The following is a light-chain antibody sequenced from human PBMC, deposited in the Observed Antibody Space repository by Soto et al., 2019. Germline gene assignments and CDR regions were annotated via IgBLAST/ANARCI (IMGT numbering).Light chain of an antibody. CDR1: QSIDSY. V-gene: IGKV1-39*01. CDR2: AAS. CDR3: MQGTHWTIT. J-gene: IGKJ5*01. Sequence: DIQRTQSPSSVSATVGDRVTITCRASQSIDSYLNWYQQKPGKAPKIXIYAASSLHSGVPSRFSGSGSGTDFALKISRVEAEDVGVYYCMQGTHWTITFGQGTRLEIK.